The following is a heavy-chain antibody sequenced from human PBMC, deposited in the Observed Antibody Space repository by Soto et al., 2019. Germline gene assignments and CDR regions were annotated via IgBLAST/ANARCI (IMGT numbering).Heavy chain of an antibody. Sequence: PSETLSLTCTVSGGSVSSGIYYWTWIRQHPGKGLEWIGYIFDSGNTFYNPSLKSRVAISVDTSKNQFSLKLNSVTAADTAVYYCATGEFSGSGRFDPWGPGTLVTVSS. CDR1: GGSVSSGIYY. V-gene: IGHV4-31*03. CDR2: IFDSGNT. CDR3: ATGEFSGSGRFDP. J-gene: IGHJ5*02. D-gene: IGHD3-10*01.